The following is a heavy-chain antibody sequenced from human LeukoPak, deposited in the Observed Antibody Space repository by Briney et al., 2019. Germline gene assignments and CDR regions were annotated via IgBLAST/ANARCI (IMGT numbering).Heavy chain of an antibody. Sequence: ASVKVSCKASGYTFTGYYMHWVRQAPGQGLEWMGRINPNSGGTNYAQKFQGRVTMTRDTSISTAYMELSRLRSDDTAVYYCARDRALVRYFDWLQPRGQGTLVTVSS. J-gene: IGHJ5*02. CDR1: GYTFTGYY. CDR3: ARDRALVRYFDWLQP. D-gene: IGHD3-9*01. V-gene: IGHV1-2*06. CDR2: INPNSGGT.